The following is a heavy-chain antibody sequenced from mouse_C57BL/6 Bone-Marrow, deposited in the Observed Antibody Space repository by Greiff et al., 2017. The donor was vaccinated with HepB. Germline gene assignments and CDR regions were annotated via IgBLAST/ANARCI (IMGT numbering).Heavy chain of an antibody. J-gene: IGHJ1*03. CDR2: IYPGSGST. Sequence: VQLQHSGAELVKPGASVKMSCKASGYTFTSYWITWVKQRPGQGLEWIGDIYPGSGSTNYNEKFKSKATLTVDTSSSTAYMQLSSLTSEDSAVYYCARGVTTVVADYWYFDVWGTGTTVTVSS. V-gene: IGHV1-55*01. CDR1: GYTFTSYW. D-gene: IGHD1-1*01. CDR3: ARGVTTVVADYWYFDV.